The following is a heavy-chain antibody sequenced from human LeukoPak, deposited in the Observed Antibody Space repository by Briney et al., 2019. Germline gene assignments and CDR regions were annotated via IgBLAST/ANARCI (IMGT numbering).Heavy chain of an antibody. J-gene: IGHJ3*02. V-gene: IGHV4-4*07. CDR3: ARDIFDI. Sequence: SETLSLTCTVSGGSISGYYWSWIRQPAGKGQEWIGRIYTSGSTTYNPALESRVTMSRDTSKNQIFLKLTSVTAADTAVYYCARDIFDIWGQGTRVTVSS. CDR1: GGSISGYY. CDR2: IYTSGST.